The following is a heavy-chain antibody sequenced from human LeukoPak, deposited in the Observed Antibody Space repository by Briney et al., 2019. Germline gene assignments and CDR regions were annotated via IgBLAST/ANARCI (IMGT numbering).Heavy chain of an antibody. CDR1: GYXXXXYW. J-gene: IGHJ3*02. D-gene: IGHD6-19*01. CDR2: IYPGDSDT. V-gene: IGHV5-51*01. Sequence: GYXXXXYWIGWVRQMPGKGLEWMGIIYPGDSDTRYSPSFQGQVTISADKSISTAYLQWSSLKASDTAMYYCAIAGIAVAGNAFDIWGQGTMVTVSS. CDR3: AIAGIAVAGNAFDI.